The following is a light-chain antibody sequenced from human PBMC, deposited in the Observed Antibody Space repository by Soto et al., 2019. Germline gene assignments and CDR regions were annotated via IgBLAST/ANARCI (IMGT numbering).Light chain of an antibody. V-gene: IGKV3-20*01. CDR1: QSITTTS. Sequence: EIVLTQSPGTLSLSPGERATLSCRASQSITTTSLAWYQQRPGQAPRLLIYAASSRATGIPDRFSGSGSGTHFTLTISRLEPEDFAVYYCHQYGSSPPYTFGQGTKLAIK. CDR3: HQYGSSPPYT. J-gene: IGKJ2*01. CDR2: AAS.